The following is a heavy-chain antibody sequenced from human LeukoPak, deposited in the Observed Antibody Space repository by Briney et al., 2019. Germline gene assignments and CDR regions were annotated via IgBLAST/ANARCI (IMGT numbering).Heavy chain of an antibody. CDR2: ISGYNGNT. D-gene: IGHD4-17*01. J-gene: IGHJ4*02. CDR3: ARGLRYGDYLAPLDY. V-gene: IGHV1-18*01. Sequence: ASVKVSCKASGYTFISYGTSSVRQTPGQGLEWMGWISGYNGNTKYAQKLQGRVTMTTDTSTSTAYMEVRSLRSDDTAVYYCARGLRYGDYLAPLDYWGQGTLVTVSS. CDR1: GYTFISYG.